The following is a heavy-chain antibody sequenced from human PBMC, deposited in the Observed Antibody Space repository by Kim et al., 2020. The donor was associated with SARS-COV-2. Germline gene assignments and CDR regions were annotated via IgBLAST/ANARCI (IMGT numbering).Heavy chain of an antibody. CDR2: TT. J-gene: IGHJ4*02. V-gene: IGHV3-23*01. CDR3: AKLKAGIHFDY. D-gene: IGHD3-10*01. Sequence: TTYSGDSGTGLFTSTRDNSKNPLDLQMNSLRGEDTAVYYCAKLKAGIHFDYWGQGTLVTVSS.